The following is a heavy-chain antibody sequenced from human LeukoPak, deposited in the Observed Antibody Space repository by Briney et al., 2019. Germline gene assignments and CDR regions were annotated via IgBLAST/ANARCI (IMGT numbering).Heavy chain of an antibody. CDR3: GSYGDYDFGNWFDP. Sequence: GGSLRLSCAASGFTFSSYEMNWVRRAPGKGLEWVSYISSSGSTIYYADSVKGRFTISRDNAKNSLYLRMNSLRAEDTAVYYCGSYGDYDFGNWFDPWGQGTLVTVSS. D-gene: IGHD4-17*01. CDR2: ISSSGSTI. CDR1: GFTFSSYE. V-gene: IGHV3-48*03. J-gene: IGHJ5*02.